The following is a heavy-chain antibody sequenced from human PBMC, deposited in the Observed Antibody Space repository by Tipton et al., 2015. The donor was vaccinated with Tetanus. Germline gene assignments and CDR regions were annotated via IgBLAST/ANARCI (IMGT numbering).Heavy chain of an antibody. V-gene: IGHV4-31*03. CDR1: GDSISSGGHY. J-gene: IGHJ4*01. D-gene: IGHD2-21*02. CDR3: ATVGLVTASVKY. CDR2: IHYSGST. Sequence: GLVKPSQTLSLTCSVSGDSISSGGHYWGWIRQHPGKGLEWIGNIHYSGSTFYNPSLKSRVTISVDTSKNQFSLKLNSVTAADTAVYYCATVGLVTASVKYWGQGTLVTVSS.